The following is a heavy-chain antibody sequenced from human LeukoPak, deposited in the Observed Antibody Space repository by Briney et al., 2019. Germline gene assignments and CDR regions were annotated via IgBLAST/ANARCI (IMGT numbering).Heavy chain of an antibody. CDR3: ARSTPGLITMVRGVIITTNWFDP. CDR1: GGSISSYY. CDR2: IYYSGST. V-gene: IGHV4-39*07. D-gene: IGHD3-10*01. Sequence: SETLSLTCTVSGGSISSYYWSWIRQPPGKGLEWIGSIYYSGSTYYNPSLKSRVTISVDTSKNQFSLKLSSVTAADTAVYYCARSTPGLITMVRGVIITTNWFDPWGQGTLVTVSS. J-gene: IGHJ5*02.